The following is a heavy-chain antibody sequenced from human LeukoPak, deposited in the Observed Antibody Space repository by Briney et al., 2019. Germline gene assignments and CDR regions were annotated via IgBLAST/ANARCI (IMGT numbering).Heavy chain of an antibody. V-gene: IGHV5-51*01. J-gene: IGHJ6*02. CDR2: IYPGDSDT. Sequence: GESLKISCEGSGYSFSTSWIAWVRQMPGKGLEWMGIIYPGDSDTRYTPSFQGQVTISADKSISTAYLQWSSLKASDTAIYYCARHLRGNYYYGMDVWGQGTTVTVSS. CDR3: ARHLRGNYYYGMDV. D-gene: IGHD3-10*01. CDR1: GYSFSTSW.